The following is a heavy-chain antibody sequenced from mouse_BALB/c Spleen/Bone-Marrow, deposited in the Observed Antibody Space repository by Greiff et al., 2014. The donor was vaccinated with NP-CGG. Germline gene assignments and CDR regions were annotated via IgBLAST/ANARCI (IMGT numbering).Heavy chain of an antibody. CDR3: ARRGYRYDGFAY. CDR2: INPYNDGT. CDR1: GYTFTSYV. V-gene: IGHV1-14*01. J-gene: IGHJ3*01. Sequence: EVHLVESGPELVKPGASVKMSRKASGYTFTSYVMHWVKQKPGQGLEWIGYINPYNDGTKYNEKFKGKATLTSDKSSSTAYMELSSLTSEDSAVYYCARRGYRYDGFAYWGQGALVTVSA. D-gene: IGHD2-14*01.